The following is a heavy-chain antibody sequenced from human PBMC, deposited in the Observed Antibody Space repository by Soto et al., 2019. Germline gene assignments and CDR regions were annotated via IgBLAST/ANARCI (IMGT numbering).Heavy chain of an antibody. V-gene: IGHV1-18*01. CDR3: ARTIFGFHYYYMDV. CDR1: GYTFTSYG. CDR2: ISAYNGNT. Sequence: ASVKVSCKASGYTFTSYGISWVRQAPGQGLEWMGWISAYNGNTNYAQKLQGRVTMTTDTSTSTAYMELRSLRSDDTAVYYCARTIFGFHYYYMDVWGKGTTVTVSS. J-gene: IGHJ6*03. D-gene: IGHD3-3*01.